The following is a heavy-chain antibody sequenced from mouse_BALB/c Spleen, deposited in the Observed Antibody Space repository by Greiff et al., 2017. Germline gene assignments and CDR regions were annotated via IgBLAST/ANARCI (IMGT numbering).Heavy chain of an antibody. Sequence: VQLQESGAELARPGASVTLSCKASGYTFTSYWMQWVKQRPGQGLEWIGAIYPGDGDTRYTQKFKGKATLTADKSSSTAYMQLSSLASEDSAVYYCARQGNYVPYAMDYWGQGTSVTVSA. CDR2: IYPGDGDT. D-gene: IGHD2-1*01. CDR3: ARQGNYVPYAMDY. CDR1: GYTFTSYW. J-gene: IGHJ4*01. V-gene: IGHV1-87*01.